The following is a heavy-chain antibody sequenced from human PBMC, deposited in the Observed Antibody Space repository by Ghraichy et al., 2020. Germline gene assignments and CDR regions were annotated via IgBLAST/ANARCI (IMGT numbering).Heavy chain of an antibody. CDR2: ISGSGGST. CDR3: AKDPNYYDSSGYWVFDY. J-gene: IGHJ4*02. CDR1: GFTFSSYA. D-gene: IGHD3-22*01. V-gene: IGHV3-23*01. Sequence: SCAASGFTFSSYAMSWVRQAPGKGLEWVSAISGSGGSTYYADSVKGRFTISRDNSKNTLYLQMNSLRAEDTAVYYCAKDPNYYDSSGYWVFDYWGQGTLVTVSS.